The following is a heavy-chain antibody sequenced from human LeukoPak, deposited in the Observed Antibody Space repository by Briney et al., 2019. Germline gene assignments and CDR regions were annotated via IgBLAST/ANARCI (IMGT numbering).Heavy chain of an antibody. CDR2: AFYSGGT. V-gene: IGHV4-59*01. CDR3: AASFGGYVLDY. D-gene: IGHD5-12*01. Sequence: PSETLSLTCTVSGGSIGSYHWNWVRQPPGKGLEWVGIAFYSGGTNYNPSLKRRVAISGDTSKNQFALKLSSVTAADTAVYYCAASFGGYVLDYWGQGALVIVSS. CDR1: GGSIGSYH. J-gene: IGHJ4*02.